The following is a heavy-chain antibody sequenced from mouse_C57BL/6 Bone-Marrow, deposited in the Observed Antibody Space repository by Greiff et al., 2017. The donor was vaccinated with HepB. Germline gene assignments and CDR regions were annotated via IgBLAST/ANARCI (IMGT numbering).Heavy chain of an antibody. Sequence: VQLQQPGAELVKPGASVKMSCKASGYTFTSYWITWVKQRPGQGLEWIGDIYPGSGSTNYNEKFKSKATLTVDTSSSTAYMQLSSLTSEDSAVYYCARSGLITTVVAKDYWGQGTTLTVSS. J-gene: IGHJ2*01. CDR3: ARSGLITTVVAKDY. CDR1: GYTFTSYW. CDR2: IYPGSGST. D-gene: IGHD1-1*01. V-gene: IGHV1-55*01.